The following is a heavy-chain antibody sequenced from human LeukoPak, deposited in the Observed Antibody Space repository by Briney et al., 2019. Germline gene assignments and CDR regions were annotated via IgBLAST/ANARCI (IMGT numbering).Heavy chain of an antibody. V-gene: IGHV3-30*01. Sequence: GGSLRLSCADSGFTFSHYAMHWVRQAPGKGLEWVAVISYDGNHKYYADSVKGRFTISRDNTQKTLYVQKKSLRDAYTAVYYTSRARNGTLEYWGQGTLVTVCS. D-gene: IGHD3-3*01. CDR1: GFTFSHYA. CDR2: ISYDGNHK. CDR3: SRARNGTLEY. J-gene: IGHJ4*02.